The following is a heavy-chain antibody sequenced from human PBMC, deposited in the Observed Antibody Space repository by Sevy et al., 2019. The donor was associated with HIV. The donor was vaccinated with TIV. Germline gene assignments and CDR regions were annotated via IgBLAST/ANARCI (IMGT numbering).Heavy chain of an antibody. CDR1: GGSINSYY. CDR2: IYYSGST. V-gene: IGHV4-59*01. Sequence: SETLSLTCTVSGGSINSYYWIWIRQPPGKGLEWIGYIYYSGSTKYNPSLKSRVTISVDTSKNQFSLKLTSVTAADTAVYYCARAVGSSSWPRDHYYGMDVWGQGTTVTVSS. D-gene: IGHD6-13*01. J-gene: IGHJ6*02. CDR3: ARAVGSSSWPRDHYYGMDV.